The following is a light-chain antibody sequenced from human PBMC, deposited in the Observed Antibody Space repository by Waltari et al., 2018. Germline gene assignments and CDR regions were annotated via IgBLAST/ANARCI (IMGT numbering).Light chain of an antibody. CDR3: QQYRNWRPWT. CDR2: GAS. J-gene: IGKJ1*01. V-gene: IGKV3D-15*01. CDR1: HSVSST. Sequence: IVMTQSPATLSVSPGETATLSCRASHSVSSTLAWYQQQPGQAPRLLIEGASTRATGIPARFSGSGSGTEFTLTINSLQSEDFAVYYCQQYRNWRPWTFGQGTKVEIK.